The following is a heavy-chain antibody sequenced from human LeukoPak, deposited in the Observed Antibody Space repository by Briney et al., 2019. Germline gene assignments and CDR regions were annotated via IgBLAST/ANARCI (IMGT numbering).Heavy chain of an antibody. CDR1: GGSISSYY. CDR3: ARTAQWLAHAFDI. Sequence: SETLSLTCTVSGGSISSYYWSWIRQPPGKGLEWIGYTYYSGSTNYNPSLKSRVTISVDTSKNQFSLKLSSVTAADTAVYYCARTAQWLAHAFDIWGQGTMVTVSS. V-gene: IGHV4-59*01. CDR2: TYYSGST. D-gene: IGHD6-19*01. J-gene: IGHJ3*02.